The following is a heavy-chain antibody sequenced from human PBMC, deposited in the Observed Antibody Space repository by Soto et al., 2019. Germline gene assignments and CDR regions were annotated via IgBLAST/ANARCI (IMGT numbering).Heavy chain of an antibody. J-gene: IGHJ3*01. V-gene: IGHV3-23*01. Sequence: PGGSLRLSCAASGFTFSSYAMSWVRQAPGKGLEWVSAISGSGGSTYYADSVKGRFTISRDNSKNTLYLQMSRLRADDMAVYYCAKEGYDVLTGYFDAFDVWGQGTMVTVSS. CDR3: AKEGYDVLTGYFDAFDV. CDR2: ISGSGGST. CDR1: GFTFSSYA. D-gene: IGHD3-9*01.